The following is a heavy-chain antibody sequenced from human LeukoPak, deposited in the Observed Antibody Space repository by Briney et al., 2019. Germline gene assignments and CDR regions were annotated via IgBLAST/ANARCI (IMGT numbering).Heavy chain of an antibody. D-gene: IGHD2-21*02. CDR3: ARGGDCPDY. Sequence: PSETLSLTCTVSDDSLSRYYWSWVRQPAGKGLEWIGRLDTSGNTHYNPSPKSRVTMSVDTSRNQFSLRLTSVTAADTAVYYCARGGDCPDYWAQGTLVTVSS. V-gene: IGHV4-4*07. J-gene: IGHJ4*02. CDR1: DDSLSRYY. CDR2: LDTSGNT.